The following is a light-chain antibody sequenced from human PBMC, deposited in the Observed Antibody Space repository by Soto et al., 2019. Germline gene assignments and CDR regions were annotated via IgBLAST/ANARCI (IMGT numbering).Light chain of an antibody. V-gene: IGLV2-14*01. J-gene: IGLJ1*01. CDR1: SSDVGGYNY. CDR2: EVS. CDR3: SSYTSSTTRV. Sequence: QSVLTQPASVSGSPGQSITISCTGTSSDVGGYNYVSWYQQHPGKAPKLMISEVSNRPSGVSDRFSGSKSGDTASLTISGLQAEDEAEYYCSSYTSSTTRVFGTGTKLTVL.